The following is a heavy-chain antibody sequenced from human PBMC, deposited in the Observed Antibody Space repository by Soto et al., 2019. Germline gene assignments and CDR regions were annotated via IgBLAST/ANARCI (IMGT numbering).Heavy chain of an antibody. J-gene: IGHJ5*02. CDR3: ARDALGYCSSTSGSQGGTGFDP. D-gene: IGHD2-2*01. Sequence: RASVKVSCKASGYTFTSYYMHWVRQAPGQGLEWMGIINPSGGSTSYAQKFQGRVTMTRDTSTSTVYMELSSLRSEDTAVYYCARDALGYCSSTSGSQGGTGFDPWGQGTLVTVSS. V-gene: IGHV1-46*01. CDR2: INPSGGST. CDR1: GYTFTSYY.